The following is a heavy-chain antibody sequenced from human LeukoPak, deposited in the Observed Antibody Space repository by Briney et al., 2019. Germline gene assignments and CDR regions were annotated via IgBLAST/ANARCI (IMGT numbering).Heavy chain of an antibody. CDR3: TRMTTGHDY. D-gene: IGHD4-17*01. V-gene: IGHV4-34*01. Sequence: PSETLSLTCAVSGVSFNDYYWSWVRQTPGKGLEWIGEINHSGYTNDSPSLKSRVTLSIDTSRKQFSLNLRSVAVADTGIYYCTRMTTGHDYWGQGTLVTASS. CDR1: GVSFNDYY. J-gene: IGHJ4*02. CDR2: INHSGYT.